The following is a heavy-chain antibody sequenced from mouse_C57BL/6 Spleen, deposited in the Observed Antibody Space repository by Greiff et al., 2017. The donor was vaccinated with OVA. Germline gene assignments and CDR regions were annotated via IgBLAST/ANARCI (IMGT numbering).Heavy chain of an antibody. CDR2: ISSGGDYI. CDR1: GFTFSSYA. J-gene: IGHJ3*01. Sequence: EVKLMESGEGLVKPGGSLKLSCAASGFTFSSYAMSWVRQTPEKRLEWVAYISSGGDYIYYADTVKGRFTISRDNARNTLYLQMSSLKSEDTAMYYCTRDPTGTPFAYWGQGTLVTVSA. D-gene: IGHD4-1*01. V-gene: IGHV5-9-1*02. CDR3: TRDPTGTPFAY.